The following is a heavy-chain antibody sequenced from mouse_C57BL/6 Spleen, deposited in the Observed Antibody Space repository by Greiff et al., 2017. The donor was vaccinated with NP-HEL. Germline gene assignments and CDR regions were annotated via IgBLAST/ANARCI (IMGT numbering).Heavy chain of an antibody. CDR3: ASLDSSGYFDY. D-gene: IGHD3-2*02. J-gene: IGHJ2*01. V-gene: IGHV1-52*01. CDR2: IDPSDSET. Sequence: QVQLQQPGAELVRPGSSVKLSCKASGYTFTSYWMHWVKQRPIQGLEWIGNIDPSDSETHYNQKFKDKATLTVDKSSSTAYMQLSSLTSEDSAVYYCASLDSSGYFDYWGQGTTLTVSS. CDR1: GYTFTSYW.